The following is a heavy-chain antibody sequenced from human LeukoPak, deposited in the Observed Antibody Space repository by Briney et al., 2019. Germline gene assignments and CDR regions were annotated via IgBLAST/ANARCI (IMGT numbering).Heavy chain of an antibody. J-gene: IGHJ6*02. V-gene: IGHV4-4*07. Sequence: SETLSLTCTVSGGSISSYYWSWIRQPAGKGLEWIGRIYTSGSTNYNPSLKSRVTMSVDTSENQFSLKLSSVTAADTAVYYCARDQTTAVRSSGPQRYYYGMDVWGQGTTVTVSS. CDR2: IYTSGST. CDR3: ARDQTTAVRSSGPQRYYYGMDV. D-gene: IGHD3-22*01. CDR1: GGSISSYY.